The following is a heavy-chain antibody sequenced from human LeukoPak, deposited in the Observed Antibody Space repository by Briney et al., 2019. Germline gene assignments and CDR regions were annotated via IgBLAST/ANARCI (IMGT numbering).Heavy chain of an antibody. V-gene: IGHV3-23*01. Sequence: ASVKVSCKASGGTFSSYAMSWVRQAPGKGLEWVSAISGSGGSTYYADSMKGRFTISRDNSKNTLYLQMNSLRAEDTAVYYCAKSRSSGDYVSYYLDYWGQGTLVTVSS. CDR2: ISGSGGST. J-gene: IGHJ4*02. CDR1: GGTFSSYA. CDR3: AKSRSSGDYVSYYLDY. D-gene: IGHD4-17*01.